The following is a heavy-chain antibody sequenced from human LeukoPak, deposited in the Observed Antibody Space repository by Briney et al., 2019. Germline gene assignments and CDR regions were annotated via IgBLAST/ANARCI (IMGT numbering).Heavy chain of an antibody. CDR1: GGSVSTGTDY. J-gene: IGHJ3*01. D-gene: IGHD1-26*01. Sequence: PSETLSLTCTVSGGSVSTGTDYWSWIRQPPGKGLEWIGYIYYSGSTNYNPSLMSRVTISVDTSKNQFSLKLRSVTAADTAVYYCARDLWEVHSAFDLWGQGTMVTVSA. V-gene: IGHV4-61*01. CDR3: ARDLWEVHSAFDL. CDR2: IYYSGST.